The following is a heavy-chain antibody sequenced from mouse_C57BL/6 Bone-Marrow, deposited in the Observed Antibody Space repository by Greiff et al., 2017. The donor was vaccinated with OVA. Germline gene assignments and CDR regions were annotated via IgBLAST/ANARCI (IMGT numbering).Heavy chain of an antibody. CDR1: GSNIKDDY. CDR2: IDPENGDT. CDR3: TTWGTTVVGPFAY. V-gene: IGHV14-4*01. D-gene: IGHD1-1*01. Sequence: VQLQQSGAELVRPGASVKLSCTASGSNIKDDYMHWVKQRPEQGLEWIGWIDPENGDTEYASKFQGKATITADTSSNTAYLQLSSLTSEDTAVYYCTTWGTTVVGPFAYWGQGTLVTVSA. J-gene: IGHJ3*01.